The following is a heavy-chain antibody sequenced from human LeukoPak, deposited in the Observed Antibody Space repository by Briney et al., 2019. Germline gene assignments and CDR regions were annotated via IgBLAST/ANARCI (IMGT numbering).Heavy chain of an antibody. V-gene: IGHV4-39*01. CDR3: ARHVGAIEVTMVRGVIITGWFDP. J-gene: IGHJ5*02. D-gene: IGHD3-10*01. CDR2: IYYSGSN. Sequence: SETLSLTCTVSGGSISSSSYYWGWIRQPPGKGLEWIGSIYYSGSNYYNPSLKSRVTISVDTSKNQFSLKLSSVTAADTAVYYCARHVGAIEVTMVRGVIITGWFDPWGQGTLVTVSS. CDR1: GGSISSSSYY.